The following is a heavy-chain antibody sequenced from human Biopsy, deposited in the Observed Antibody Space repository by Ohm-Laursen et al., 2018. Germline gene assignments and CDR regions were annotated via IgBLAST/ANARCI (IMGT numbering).Heavy chain of an antibody. V-gene: IGHV1-8*01. CDR3: ARGYSRRVSIFEASIYWFDT. J-gene: IGHJ5*02. D-gene: IGHD6-6*01. CDR2: TIPSRGKI. Sequence: ASVTASCQPSGYRFSTYDVNWVRQARGHGLEWMGWTIPSRGKIGHAQRYEGRVSLTMNTSISTAYMELSGLRSEDTSVYVCARGYSRRVSIFEASIYWFDTWGQGTLVTVSS. CDR1: GYRFSTYD.